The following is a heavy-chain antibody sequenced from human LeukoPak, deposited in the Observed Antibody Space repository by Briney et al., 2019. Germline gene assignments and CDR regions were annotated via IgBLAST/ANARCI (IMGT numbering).Heavy chain of an antibody. J-gene: IGHJ4*02. CDR1: GFTFSRYA. V-gene: IGHV3-64D*06. CDR2: ISSNGGST. CDR3: VKDGSGSYYTYYFDY. Sequence: GGSLRLSCSASGFTFSRYAMHWVRQAPGKGLEYGSAISSNGGSTYYADSVKGRFTISRDNSKNTLYLQMSSLRAEDTAVYYCVKDGSGSYYTYYFDYWGQGTLVTVSS. D-gene: IGHD3-10*01.